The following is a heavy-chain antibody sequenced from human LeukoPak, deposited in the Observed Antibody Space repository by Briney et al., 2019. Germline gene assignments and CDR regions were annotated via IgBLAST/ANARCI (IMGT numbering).Heavy chain of an antibody. D-gene: IGHD5-18*01. V-gene: IGHV4-59*08. Sequence: PSETLSLTCTVSGGSVNAYYWNWLRQAPGKGLEWIGDISYTENLNYNPSLESRVTISVDTTKNQFSLKLTSVTAADTAMYYCATGGPRYSYGEMGYWGQGILVTVSS. CDR3: ATGGPRYSYGEMGY. CDR2: ISYTENL. CDR1: GGSVNAYY. J-gene: IGHJ4*02.